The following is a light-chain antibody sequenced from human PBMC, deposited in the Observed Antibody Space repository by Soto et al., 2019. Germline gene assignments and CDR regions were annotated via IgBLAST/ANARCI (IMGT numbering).Light chain of an antibody. Sequence: DFVMTQAPDSLAVSLGERATINCKSSQSVLYNSNNKKHLGWFQQKPGHPPKLLIYGASFRPSGVPDRFSGSGCGTDFTVTISTPQAEDVAVYYWQEYYSSPFTFGQGSKLEIK. V-gene: IGKV4-1*01. CDR2: GAS. CDR3: QEYYSSPFT. CDR1: QSVLYNSNNKKH. J-gene: IGKJ2*01.